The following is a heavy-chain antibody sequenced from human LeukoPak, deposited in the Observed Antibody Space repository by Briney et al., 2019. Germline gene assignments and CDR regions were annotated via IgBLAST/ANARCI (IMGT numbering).Heavy chain of an antibody. CDR2: ISSSSSYI. CDR1: GFTFSSYS. D-gene: IGHD2-21*01. V-gene: IGHV3-21*01. J-gene: IGHJ4*02. Sequence: GGSLRLSCAASGFTFSSYSMNWVRQAPGKGLEWVSSISSSSSYIYYADSVKGRFTTSRDNAKNSLYLQMNSLRAEDTAVYYCAREEGDETIDYWGQGTLVTVSS. CDR3: AREEGDETIDY.